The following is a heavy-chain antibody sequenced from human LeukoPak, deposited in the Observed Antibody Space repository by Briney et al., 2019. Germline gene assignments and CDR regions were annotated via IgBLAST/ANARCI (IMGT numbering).Heavy chain of an antibody. CDR1: GFTFSSYA. Sequence: GGSLRLSCAASGFTFSSYAMSWVRQAPGKGLEWVSAISGSGGSTYYADSVKGRFTISRDNSKNTLYLQMNSLRAEDTAVYYYAKISSGYYLYYFDYWGQGTLVTVSS. CDR3: AKISSGYYLYYFDY. CDR2: ISGSGGST. V-gene: IGHV3-23*01. D-gene: IGHD3-22*01. J-gene: IGHJ4*02.